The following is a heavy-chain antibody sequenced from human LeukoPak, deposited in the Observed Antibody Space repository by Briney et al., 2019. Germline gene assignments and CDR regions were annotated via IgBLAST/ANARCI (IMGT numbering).Heavy chain of an antibody. CDR3: ARGPPDSTHSVY. CDR2: MRPNNGNS. CDR1: GYTFTSYD. V-gene: IGHV1-8*01. J-gene: IGHJ4*02. D-gene: IGHD2-2*01. Sequence: ASVKVSCKASGYTFTSYDVNWVRQAAGQGLEWIGWMRPNNGNSGFAQKFQGRVTMTRDTSISTAYMELRSLTSEDTAVYYCARGPPDSTHSVYWGQGTLVTVSS.